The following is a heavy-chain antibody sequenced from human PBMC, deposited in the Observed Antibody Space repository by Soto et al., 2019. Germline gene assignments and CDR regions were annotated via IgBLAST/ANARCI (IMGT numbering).Heavy chain of an antibody. V-gene: IGHV4-39*01. D-gene: IGHD3-3*01. CDR1: GGSISSSSYY. CDR2: IYYSGST. Sequence: SETLSLTCTVSGGSISSSSYYWGWIRQPPGKGLEWIGSIYYSGSTYYNPSLKSRVTISVDTSKNQFSLKLSSVTAADTAVYYCARNPLLGRYYDFWSGYYSQPYWGQGTLVTVSS. J-gene: IGHJ4*02. CDR3: ARNPLLGRYYDFWSGYYSQPY.